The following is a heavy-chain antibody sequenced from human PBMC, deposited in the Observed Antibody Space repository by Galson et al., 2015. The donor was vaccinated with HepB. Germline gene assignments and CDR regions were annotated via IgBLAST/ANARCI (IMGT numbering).Heavy chain of an antibody. D-gene: IGHD6-13*01. CDR2: IRSKAYGGTT. J-gene: IGHJ6*02. CDR3: TREDSSSLSYYYYGMDV. Sequence: SLRLSCAASGFTFGDYAMSWVRQAPGKGLEWVGFIRSKAYGGTTEYAASVKGRFTISRDDSKSIAYLQMNSLKTEDTAVYYCTREDSSSLSYYYYGMDVWGQGTTVTVSS. V-gene: IGHV3-49*04. CDR1: GFTFGDYA.